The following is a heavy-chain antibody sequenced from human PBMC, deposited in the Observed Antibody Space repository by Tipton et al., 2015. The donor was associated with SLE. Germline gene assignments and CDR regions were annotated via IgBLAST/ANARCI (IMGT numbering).Heavy chain of an antibody. CDR1: GDSISSGGYY. CDR3: ARGGVGGYDYFDY. Sequence: TLSLTCTVSGDSISSGGYYWSWIRQLPGMGLEWIGYIPYRGSTSYNPSLRSRVIISEDTSKNQFSLKLTSVTAADTAVYYCARGGVGGYDYFDYWGQGTLVTVSS. J-gene: IGHJ4*02. D-gene: IGHD5-12*01. V-gene: IGHV4-31*03. CDR2: IPYRGST.